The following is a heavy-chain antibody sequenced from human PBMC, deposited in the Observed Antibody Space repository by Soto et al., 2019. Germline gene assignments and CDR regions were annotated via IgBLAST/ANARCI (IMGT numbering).Heavy chain of an antibody. CDR3: ARDGNYYGSGSGGMDV. Sequence: PGGSVRLSCAASGFTFSSYGMHWVRQALGKGLEWVAVIWYDGSNKYYADSVKGRFTISRDNSKNTLYLQMNSLRAEDTAVYYCARDGNYYGSGSGGMDVWGQGTTVTVSS. V-gene: IGHV3-33*01. CDR2: IWYDGSNK. CDR1: GFTFSSYG. J-gene: IGHJ6*02. D-gene: IGHD3-10*01.